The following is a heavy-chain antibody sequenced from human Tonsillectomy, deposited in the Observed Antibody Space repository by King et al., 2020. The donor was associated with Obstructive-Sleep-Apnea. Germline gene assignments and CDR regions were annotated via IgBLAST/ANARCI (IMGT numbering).Heavy chain of an antibody. D-gene: IGHD4-23*01. V-gene: IGHV4-59*08. CDR1: GGSISSYY. CDR3: ARGVRWGGFDY. CDR2: IYYSGST. Sequence: VQLQESGPGLVKPSETLSLTCTVSGGSISSYYWSWIRQPPGKGLEWIEYIYYSGSTNYNPSLKSRVTISVDTSKNQFSLKLSSVTAADTAVYYWARGVRWGGFDYWGQGTLVTVSS. J-gene: IGHJ4*02.